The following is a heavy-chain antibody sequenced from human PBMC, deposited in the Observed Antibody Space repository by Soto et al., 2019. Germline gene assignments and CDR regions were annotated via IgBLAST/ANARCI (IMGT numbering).Heavy chain of an antibody. CDR1: GDSVSSNSAA. Sequence: TSETLSLTCAISGDSVSSNSAAWNWIRQSPSRGLEWLGRTYYRSKWYKEYAASVRSRITINPDTSKNQFSLQLNSVSPEDTAVYYCARTVGWLDPWGQGTLVTVSS. J-gene: IGHJ5*02. CDR3: ARTVGWLDP. D-gene: IGHD2-15*01. V-gene: IGHV6-1*01. CDR2: TYYRSKWYK.